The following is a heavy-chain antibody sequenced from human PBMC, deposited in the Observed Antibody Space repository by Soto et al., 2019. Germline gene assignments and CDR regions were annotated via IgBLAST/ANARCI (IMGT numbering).Heavy chain of an antibody. CDR2: IYYSGST. J-gene: IGHJ5*02. D-gene: IGHD2-21*02. V-gene: IGHV4-39*01. CDR1: GGSISSSSYF. CDR3: ARHRSDFWFDP. Sequence: QLQLQESGPGLVKPSETLSLTCSVSGGSISSSSYFWGWIRQPPGKGLEWIGSIYYSGSTYYNPSLKSRVTVSVDTSKNQFSLKLSSVTAADTAVYYCARHRSDFWFDPGGQGTLVTVSS.